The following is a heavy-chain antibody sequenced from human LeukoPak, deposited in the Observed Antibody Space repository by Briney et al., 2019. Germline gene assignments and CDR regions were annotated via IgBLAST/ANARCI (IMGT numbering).Heavy chain of an antibody. CDR1: GYTFTSYD. V-gene: IGHV1-8*01. Sequence: ASVKVSCKASGYTFTSYDINWVRQATGQGLEWMGWMNPNSGNTGYAQKFQGRVTMTRNTSISTAYMELSSLRSDDTAVYYCARVQRYCSGGSCYSANWFDPWGQGTLVTVSS. CDR3: ARVQRYCSGGSCYSANWFDP. CDR2: MNPNSGNT. J-gene: IGHJ5*02. D-gene: IGHD2-15*01.